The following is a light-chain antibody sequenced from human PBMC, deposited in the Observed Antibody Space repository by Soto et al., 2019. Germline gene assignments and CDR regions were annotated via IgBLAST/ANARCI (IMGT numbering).Light chain of an antibody. Sequence: QSVLTQPPSASGSPGQSVSISCTGTSSDVGGYNYVSWYQQHPGKAPKLMIYEVNQRPSGVPDRFSGSKSDNTASLTVSRLQAEDEADYYCSSYAGSSNLVFGGGTQLTVL. CDR1: SSDVGGYNY. V-gene: IGLV2-8*01. CDR2: EVN. CDR3: SSYAGSSNLV. J-gene: IGLJ2*01.